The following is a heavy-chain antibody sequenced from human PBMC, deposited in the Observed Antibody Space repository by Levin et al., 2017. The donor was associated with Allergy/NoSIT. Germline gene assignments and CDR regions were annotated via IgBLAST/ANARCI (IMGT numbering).Heavy chain of an antibody. D-gene: IGHD6-6*01. CDR3: ARQGPNIAGRYDAFDI. J-gene: IGHJ3*02. CDR2: ISSSGRTI. V-gene: IGHV3-11*01. CDR1: GFTFSDYY. Sequence: SGGSLRLSCAASGFTFSDYYMSWIRQAPGKGLEWVSNISSSGRTIYYADSVKGRFTISRDNAKNSLHLQVNSLRAEDTAVYYCARQGPNIAGRYDAFDIWGQGTMVTVSS.